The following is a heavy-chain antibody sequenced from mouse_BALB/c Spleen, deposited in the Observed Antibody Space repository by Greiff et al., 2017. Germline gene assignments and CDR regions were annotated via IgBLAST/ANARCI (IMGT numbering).Heavy chain of an antibody. J-gene: IGHJ4*01. CDR3: ARAYYGNYDAMDY. V-gene: IGHV1S137*01. CDR1: GYTFTDYA. D-gene: IGHD2-10*01. CDR2: ISTYYGDA. Sequence: VQLQQSGAELVRPGVSVKISCKGSGYTFTDYAMHWVKQSHAKSLEWIGVISTYYGDASYNQKFKGKATMTVDKSSSTAYMELARLTSEDSAIYYCARAYYGNYDAMDYWGQGTSGTVSS.